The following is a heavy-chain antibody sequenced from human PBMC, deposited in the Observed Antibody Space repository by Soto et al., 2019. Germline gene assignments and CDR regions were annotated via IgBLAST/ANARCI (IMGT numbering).Heavy chain of an antibody. D-gene: IGHD3-22*01. CDR3: ARDYYYDSRGYPGAYYYGMDV. J-gene: IGHJ6*02. Sequence: PSDTLSPTCTVFGASISSYYWSLIRLLPGTGLEWIGHISDSGSTKYNPSLKSRVTISVDKSKNQFSLKLSSVTAADTALYYCARDYYYDSRGYPGAYYYGMDVWGQGTTVTVS. V-gene: IGHV4-59*01. CDR2: ISDSGST. CDR1: GASISSYY.